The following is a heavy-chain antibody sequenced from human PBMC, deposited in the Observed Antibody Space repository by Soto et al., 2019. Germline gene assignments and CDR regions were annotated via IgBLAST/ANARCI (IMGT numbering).Heavy chain of an antibody. CDR3: AKTVPGTKY. CDR1: GFTFSSYA. Sequence: PGGSLRLSCAASGFTFSSYAMSWVRQAPGKGLEWVSGISSSGDSTYYADSVKGRFTISRDNSKNTLYLQMNGLGAEDTAVYYCAKTVPGTKYWGQGTLVTVSS. CDR2: ISSSGDST. D-gene: IGHD6-19*01. V-gene: IGHV3-23*01. J-gene: IGHJ4*02.